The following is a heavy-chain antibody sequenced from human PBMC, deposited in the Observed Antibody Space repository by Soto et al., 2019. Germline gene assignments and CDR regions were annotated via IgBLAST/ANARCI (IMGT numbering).Heavy chain of an antibody. Sequence: VQLVQSGAEVKKPGASVKVSCKASGYTFTSYGISWVRQAPGQGLEWMGWISAYNGNTNYAQKLQGRVTMTTDTSTSTAYMELRSLRSDDSAVYYCARISLQSQWLAPYNWFDPWGQGTLVTVSS. J-gene: IGHJ5*02. CDR3: ARISLQSQWLAPYNWFDP. CDR1: GYTFTSYG. D-gene: IGHD6-19*01. CDR2: ISAYNGNT. V-gene: IGHV1-18*01.